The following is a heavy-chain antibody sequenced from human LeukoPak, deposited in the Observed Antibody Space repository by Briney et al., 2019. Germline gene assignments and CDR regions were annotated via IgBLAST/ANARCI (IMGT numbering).Heavy chain of an antibody. CDR3: AKLARYSSSWYCGY. Sequence: PGGSLRLSCAASGFTFSSYAMSWVRQAPGKGLEWVSAISGSGGSTYYADSVKGRFTISRDNSKYTLYLQMNSLRAEDTAVYYCAKLARYSSSWYCGYWGQGTLVTVSS. J-gene: IGHJ4*02. CDR1: GFTFSSYA. D-gene: IGHD6-13*01. CDR2: ISGSGGST. V-gene: IGHV3-23*01.